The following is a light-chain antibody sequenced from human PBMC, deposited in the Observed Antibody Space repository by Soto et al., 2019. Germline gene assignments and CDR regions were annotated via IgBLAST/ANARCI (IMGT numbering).Light chain of an antibody. V-gene: IGKV3-20*01. CDR2: DAS. Sequence: EIVLTQSPVTLSLSPGERATLSCRASQSVRTYLAWYQVKPGQAPRLLIYDASRRASGVPARFSGSGSGADFTLTISRLEPEDFAVYYCQQYGSSSITFGQGTRLEIK. CDR1: QSVRTY. J-gene: IGKJ5*01. CDR3: QQYGSSSIT.